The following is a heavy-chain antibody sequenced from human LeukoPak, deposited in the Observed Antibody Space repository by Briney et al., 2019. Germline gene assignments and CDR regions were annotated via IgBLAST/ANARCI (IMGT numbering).Heavy chain of an antibody. CDR3: ARVRKTGGNSIIYYYYYMDV. D-gene: IGHD4-23*01. V-gene: IGHV1-2*02. CDR2: INPNSGGT. Sequence: ASVKVSCKASGYTFTGYYMHWVRQAPGQGLEWMGWINPNSGGTNYAQKFQGRVTMTRDTSISTAYMELSRLRSDDTAVYYCARVRKTGGNSIIYYYYYMDVWGKGTTVTVSS. CDR1: GYTFTGYY. J-gene: IGHJ6*03.